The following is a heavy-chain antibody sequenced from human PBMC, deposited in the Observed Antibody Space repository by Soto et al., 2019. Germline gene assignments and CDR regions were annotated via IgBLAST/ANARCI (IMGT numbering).Heavy chain of an antibody. CDR1: GCSISSYY. J-gene: IGHJ3*02. CDR3: ARAYGSGSYYRGLGAFDI. V-gene: IGHV4-59*08. D-gene: IGHD3-10*01. CDR2: IYYSGST. Sequence: SETLSLTCTVSGCSISSYYWSWIRQPPGKGLEWIGYIYYSGSTNYNPSLKSRVTISVDTSKNQFSLKLSSVTAADTAVYYCARAYGSGSYYRGLGAFDIWGQGTMVTVS.